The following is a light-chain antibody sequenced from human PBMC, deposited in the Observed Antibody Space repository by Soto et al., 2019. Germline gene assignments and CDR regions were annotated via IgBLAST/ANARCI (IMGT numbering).Light chain of an antibody. CDR1: QIVSNV. Sequence: DIQMTQSPTTLSASVGDRVTITCRASQIVSNVLAWFQQKPGKGPELLIYDVSNLQSGAPSRFSGSGSGTEFTLTISSLQPDDFAVYYCQQYYRYPWTFGQGTKVDIK. J-gene: IGKJ1*01. V-gene: IGKV1-5*01. CDR2: DVS. CDR3: QQYYRYPWT.